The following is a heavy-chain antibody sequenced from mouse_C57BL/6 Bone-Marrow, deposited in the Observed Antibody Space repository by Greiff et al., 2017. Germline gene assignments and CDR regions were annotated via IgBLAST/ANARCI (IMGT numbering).Heavy chain of an antibody. J-gene: IGHJ4*01. CDR2: ISYDGSN. D-gene: IGHD1-1*01. Sequence: EVKVEESGPGLVKPSQSLSLTCSVTGYSITSGYYWNWIRQFPGKKLEWMGYISYDGSNNYNPSLKNRISITRDTSKNQFFLKLNSVTTEDTATYYCARADYYYGSRGDAMDYWGQGTSVTVSS. CDR1: GYSITSGYY. V-gene: IGHV3-6*01. CDR3: ARADYYYGSRGDAMDY.